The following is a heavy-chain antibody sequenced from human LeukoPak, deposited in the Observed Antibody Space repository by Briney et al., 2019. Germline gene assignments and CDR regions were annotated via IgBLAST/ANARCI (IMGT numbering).Heavy chain of an antibody. D-gene: IGHD3-10*01. Sequence: PSETLSLTCAVYGGSFSGYYWSWIRQPPGKGLEWIGEINHSGSTNYNPSLKSRVTISVDTSKNQFSLKLSSVTAADTAVYYCARRVRLRGYYGSGRNDAFDIWGQGTMVTVSS. CDR1: GGSFSGYY. J-gene: IGHJ3*02. CDR3: ARRVRLRGYYGSGRNDAFDI. CDR2: INHSGST. V-gene: IGHV4-34*01.